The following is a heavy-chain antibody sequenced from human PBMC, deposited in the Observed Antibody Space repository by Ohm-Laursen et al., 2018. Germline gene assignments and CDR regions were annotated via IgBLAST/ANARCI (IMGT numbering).Heavy chain of an antibody. J-gene: IGHJ6*02. V-gene: IGHV1-2*02. CDR2: INPNSGGT. CDR1: GYTFTSYY. D-gene: IGHD3-3*01. CDR3: ARDITIFGVVPDYYYYGMDV. Sequence: ASVKVSCKASGYTFTSYYMHWVRQAPGQGLEWMGWINPNSGGTNYAQKFQGRVTMTRDTSISTAYMGLSRLRSDDTAVYYCARDITIFGVVPDYYYYGMDVWGQGTTVTVSS.